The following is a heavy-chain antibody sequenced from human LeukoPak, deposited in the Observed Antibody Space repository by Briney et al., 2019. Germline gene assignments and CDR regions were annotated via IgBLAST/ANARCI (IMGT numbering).Heavy chain of an antibody. J-gene: IGHJ6*04. CDR1: GGTFSIYA. CDR3: ARGRYSCGYYYYGMDV. V-gene: IGHV1-69*01. Sequence: SVKVSCKASGGTFSIYAISWVRQAPGEGLEWMGGIITIFGTANYAQKFQGRVTITADESTSTAYMELSSLRSEDTAVYYCARGRYSCGYYYYGMDVWGKGTTVTVSS. CDR2: IITIFGTA. D-gene: IGHD5-18*01.